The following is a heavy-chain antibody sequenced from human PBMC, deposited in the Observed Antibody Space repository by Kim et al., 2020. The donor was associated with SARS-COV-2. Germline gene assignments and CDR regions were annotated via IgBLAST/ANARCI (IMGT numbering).Heavy chain of an antibody. D-gene: IGHD3-10*01. J-gene: IGHJ6*02. Sequence: KRRVTISVDTSKNQFSLKLSSVTAADTAVYYCARLGKLLWFGELLAPVDVWGQGTTVTVSS. CDR3: ARLGKLLWFGELLAPVDV. V-gene: IGHV4-39*01.